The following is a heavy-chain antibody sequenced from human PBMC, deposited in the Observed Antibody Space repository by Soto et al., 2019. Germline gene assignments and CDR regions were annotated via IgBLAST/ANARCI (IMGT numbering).Heavy chain of an antibody. CDR1: GGTFSRYT. CDR2: IIPILGIA. V-gene: IGHV1-69*02. CDR3: ANSDSSSSLGAFDI. Sequence: GAPVEVSCKASGGTFSRYTMSWVRQAPGQRLEWMGRIIPILGIANYAQKFQGRVTITADKSTSTAYMELSSLRSEDTAVYYCANSDSSSSLGAFDIWAQGTMVTVSS. D-gene: IGHD6-6*01. J-gene: IGHJ3*02.